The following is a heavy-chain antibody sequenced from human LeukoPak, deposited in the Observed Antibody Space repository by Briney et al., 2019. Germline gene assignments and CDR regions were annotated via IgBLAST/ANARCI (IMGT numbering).Heavy chain of an antibody. Sequence: GGSLRLSCAASGFTFSGYWMHWVRQAPGKGLEWVANIRQDGSVKYYLDSVKGRFTISRDNVKNSLYLQTNSLRAEDTAVYYCARAQYYSDSTGYYYLHYWGQGTLVTVSS. D-gene: IGHD3-22*01. V-gene: IGHV3-7*01. CDR2: IRQDGSVK. CDR1: GFTFSGYW. J-gene: IGHJ4*02. CDR3: ARAQYYSDSTGYYYLHY.